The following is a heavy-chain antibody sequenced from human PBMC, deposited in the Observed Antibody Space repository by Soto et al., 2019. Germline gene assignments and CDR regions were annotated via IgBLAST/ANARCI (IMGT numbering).Heavy chain of an antibody. CDR1: GCTFSSYA. Sequence: GASVKVSCKASGCTFSSYAISWVRQAPGQGLEWMGGIIPIFGTANYAQKFQGRVTITADESTSTAYMELSSLRSEDTAVYYCARLGSAARMHFDYWGQGTLVTVSS. CDR3: ARLGSAARMHFDY. V-gene: IGHV1-69*13. J-gene: IGHJ4*02. CDR2: IIPIFGTA. D-gene: IGHD6-6*01.